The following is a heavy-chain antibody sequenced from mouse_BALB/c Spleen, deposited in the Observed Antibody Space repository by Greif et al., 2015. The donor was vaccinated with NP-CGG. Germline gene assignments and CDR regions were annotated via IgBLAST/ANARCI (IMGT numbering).Heavy chain of an antibody. CDR1: GYTFTDYV. CDR2: IYPGSGST. CDR3: ARTAIYYDYDGYFDV. J-gene: IGHJ1*01. V-gene: IGHV1-77*01. D-gene: IGHD2-4*01. Sequence: VQLQQSGPELVKPGASVKMSCKASGYTFTDYVISWVKQRTGQGLEWIGEIYPGSGSTYYNEKFKGKATLTADKSSNTAYMQLSSLTSEDSAVYFCARTAIYYDYDGYFDVWGAGTTVTVSS.